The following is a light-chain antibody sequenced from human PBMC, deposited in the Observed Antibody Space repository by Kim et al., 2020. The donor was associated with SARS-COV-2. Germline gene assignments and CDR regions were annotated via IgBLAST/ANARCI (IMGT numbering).Light chain of an antibody. CDR3: QHRSSRPPAFT. Sequence: PGERAALSCRASQGVNNYLAWYQQRPGQAPRLLIYDASNRATGVPARFSGSGSGTEFTLTISSLEPEDSAVYYCQHRSSRPPAFTFGPGTKVDIK. J-gene: IGKJ3*01. CDR2: DAS. CDR1: QGVNNY. V-gene: IGKV3-11*01.